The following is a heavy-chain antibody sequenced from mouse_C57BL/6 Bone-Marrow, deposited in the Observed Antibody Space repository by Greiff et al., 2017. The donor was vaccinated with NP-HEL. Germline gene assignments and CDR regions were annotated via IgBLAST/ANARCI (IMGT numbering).Heavy chain of an antibody. CDR1: GFSLTSYG. CDR3: ARQTAQAGFAY. CDR2: IWSGGST. D-gene: IGHD3-2*02. J-gene: IGHJ3*01. Sequence: VMLVESGPGLVQPSQSLSITCTVSGFSLTSYGVHWVRQSPGKGLEWLGVIWSGGSTDYNAAFISRLSISKDNSKSQVFFKMNSLQADDSAIYYCARQTAQAGFAYWGQGTLVTVSA. V-gene: IGHV2-2*01.